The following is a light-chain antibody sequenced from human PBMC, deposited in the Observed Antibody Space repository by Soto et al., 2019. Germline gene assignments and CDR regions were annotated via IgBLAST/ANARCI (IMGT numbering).Light chain of an antibody. Sequence: QSVLTQPPSASGSPGQSVTISCTGTSSDVGAYNYVSWYQQLPGKAPKLIIYEVSKRPSGVPDRFSGSKSGNTASLTVSGLRAEDEADYYCTSYAGTYSFSYVFGTGTKVTVL. J-gene: IGLJ1*01. CDR2: EVS. CDR1: SSDVGAYNY. V-gene: IGLV2-8*01. CDR3: TSYAGTYSFSYV.